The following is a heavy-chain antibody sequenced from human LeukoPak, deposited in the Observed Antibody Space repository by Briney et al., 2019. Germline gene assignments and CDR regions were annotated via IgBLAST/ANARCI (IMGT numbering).Heavy chain of an antibody. Sequence: GASVKVSCTASGYTFTGYYIHWVRQAPGQGLEWMGWINPNSGGTNYAQKFQGRVTMTRDTSISTAYMELSGLRSDDTAVYYCARDYFTADDYWGQGTLVTVSS. CDR2: INPNSGGT. CDR3: ARDYFTADDY. D-gene: IGHD2/OR15-2a*01. J-gene: IGHJ4*02. V-gene: IGHV1-2*02. CDR1: GYTFTGYY.